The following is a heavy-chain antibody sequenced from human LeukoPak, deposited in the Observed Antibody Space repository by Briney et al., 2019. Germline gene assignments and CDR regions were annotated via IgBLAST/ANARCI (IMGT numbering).Heavy chain of an antibody. Sequence: GGSLRLSCAASGFTFSSYAMTWVRQVPRKGLEWVSSISGSGDIIYYADSVKGRFTISRDNSKNTLHVQMNSLRAEDTAVYYCAPSRGLDMIFNDWGQGTLVTVSS. CDR2: ISGSGDII. V-gene: IGHV3-23*01. CDR3: APSRGLDMIFND. CDR1: GFTFSSYA. D-gene: IGHD2-2*03. J-gene: IGHJ4*02.